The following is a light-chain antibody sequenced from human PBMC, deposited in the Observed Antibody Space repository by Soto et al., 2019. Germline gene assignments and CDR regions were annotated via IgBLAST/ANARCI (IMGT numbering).Light chain of an antibody. CDR3: QQYGSSPLT. Sequence: EIVLTQSPGTLSLSPGERATLSCRASQSVSSSYLAWYQQKPGQAPRLLMYGASSRATGIPDRFSGSGSGTDFTLTISRLEPEDFAVYYCQQYGSSPLTFGGVTKVEIK. CDR1: QSVSSSY. CDR2: GAS. V-gene: IGKV3-20*01. J-gene: IGKJ4*01.